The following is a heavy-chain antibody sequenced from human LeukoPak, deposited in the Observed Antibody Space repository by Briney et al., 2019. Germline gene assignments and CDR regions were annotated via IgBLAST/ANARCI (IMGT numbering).Heavy chain of an antibody. CDR2: ISSSSSTI. CDR3: ATEKYSSSWYPDSFDI. D-gene: IGHD6-13*01. CDR1: GFTFSGSE. Sequence: GGSLRLSCAASGFTFSGSEMNWVRQAPGKGLEWVSYISSSSSTIYYADSVKGRFTISRDNAKNSLYLQMNSLRDEDTAVYYCATEKYSSSWYPDSFDIWGQGTMVTVSS. J-gene: IGHJ3*02. V-gene: IGHV3-48*03.